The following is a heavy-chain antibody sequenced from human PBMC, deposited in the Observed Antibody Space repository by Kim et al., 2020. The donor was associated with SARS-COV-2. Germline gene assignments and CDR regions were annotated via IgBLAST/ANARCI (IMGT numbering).Heavy chain of an antibody. CDR3: AKVHYGDSLFDWYFDL. CDR1: GFTFSSYA. V-gene: IGHV3-23*03. CDR2: IYSGGSST. D-gene: IGHD4-17*01. J-gene: IGHJ2*01. Sequence: GGSLRLSCAASGFTFSSYAMSWVRQAPGKGLEWVSVIYSGGSSTYYADSVKGRFTISRDNSKNTLYLQMNSLRAEDTAVYYCAKVHYGDSLFDWYFDLWGRGTLVTVSS.